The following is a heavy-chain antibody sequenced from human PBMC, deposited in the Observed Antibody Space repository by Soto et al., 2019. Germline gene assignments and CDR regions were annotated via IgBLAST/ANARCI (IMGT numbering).Heavy chain of an antibody. CDR3: ARGGYSGYDFDY. D-gene: IGHD5-12*01. V-gene: IGHV4-34*01. J-gene: IGHJ4*02. Sequence: QPPGKGLEWIGEINHSGSTNYNPSLKSRVTISVDTSKNQFSLKLTSVTAADTAVYYCARGGYSGYDFDYWGQGTLVTVSS. CDR2: INHSGST.